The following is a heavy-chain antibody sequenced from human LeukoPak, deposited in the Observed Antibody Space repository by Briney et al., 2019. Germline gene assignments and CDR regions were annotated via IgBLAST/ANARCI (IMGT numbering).Heavy chain of an antibody. V-gene: IGHV1-18*01. CDR1: GYTFTSYD. Sequence: ASVKVSCKASGYTFTSYDINWVRQATGQGLEWMGWMNPNSGNTNYAQKLQGRVTMTTDTSTSTAYMELRSLRSDDTAVYYCARADTWIQLWLIDYWGQGTLVTVSS. J-gene: IGHJ4*02. CDR3: ARADTWIQLWLIDY. D-gene: IGHD5-18*01. CDR2: MNPNSGNT.